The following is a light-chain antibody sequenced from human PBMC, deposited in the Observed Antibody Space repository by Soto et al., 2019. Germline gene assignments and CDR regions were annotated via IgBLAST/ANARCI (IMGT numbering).Light chain of an antibody. CDR1: QSVSSSY. CDR3: QQYGSSPLVT. J-gene: IGKJ5*01. V-gene: IGKV3-20*01. Sequence: EIVLTQSPGTLSLSPGERATLSCRASQSVSSSYLAWYQQKPGQPPRLLIYAASSRATGIPDRFRGSGSGTDFTLTISRLEPEDFAVYYCQQYGSSPLVTFGQGTRLEIK. CDR2: AAS.